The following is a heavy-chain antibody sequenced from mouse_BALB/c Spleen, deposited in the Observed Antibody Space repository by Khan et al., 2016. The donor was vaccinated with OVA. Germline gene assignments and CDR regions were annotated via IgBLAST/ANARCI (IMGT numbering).Heavy chain of an antibody. CDR1: GYSITNEYA. Sequence: QLEESGPGLVKPSQSLSLTCTVTGYSITNEYAWNWIRQFPGNKLEWMGYINYSGNTRFNPSLKSRTSITRDTSKNQFFLQLNSVTTEDTATYYCARKDYYDYDPFPYWGQGTLVTVSA. V-gene: IGHV3-2*02. CDR3: ARKDYYDYDPFPY. CDR2: INYSGNT. D-gene: IGHD2-4*01. J-gene: IGHJ3*01.